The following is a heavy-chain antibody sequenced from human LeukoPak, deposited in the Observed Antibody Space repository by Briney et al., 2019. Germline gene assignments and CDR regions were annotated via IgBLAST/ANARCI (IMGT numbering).Heavy chain of an antibody. CDR2: INPSGGST. CDR1: GYTFTSYY. J-gene: IGHJ6*02. Sequence: ASVKVSCKASGYTFTSYYMHWVRQAPGQGLEWMGIINPSGGSTSYAQKFQGRVTMTRNTSISTAYMELSSLRSEDTAVYYCAREVSTDYYYYYGMDVWGQGTTVTVSS. CDR3: AREVSTDYYYYYGMDV. D-gene: IGHD4-11*01. V-gene: IGHV1-46*01.